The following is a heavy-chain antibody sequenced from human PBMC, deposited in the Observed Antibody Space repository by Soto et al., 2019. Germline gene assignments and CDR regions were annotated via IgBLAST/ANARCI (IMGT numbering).Heavy chain of an antibody. Sequence: SETLSLTCPVSGYSISSRYSWGWIRQPPGKGQEWIGSIAHTGRTYYTQTLKGRVTITGDTSKNQFSLERSSVTAEDTAVYYCASSVCEYYDSNDLHWGQGTLVTVSS. CDR3: ASSVCEYYDSNDLH. V-gene: IGHV4-38-2*01. D-gene: IGHD3-22*01. J-gene: IGHJ4*02. CDR2: IAHTGRT. CDR1: GYSISSRYS.